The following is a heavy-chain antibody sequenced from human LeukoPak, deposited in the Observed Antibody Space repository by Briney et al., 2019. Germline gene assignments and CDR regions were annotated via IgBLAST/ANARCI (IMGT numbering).Heavy chain of an antibody. Sequence: GGSLRLSCAASGFTFSSYSMNWVRQAPGKGLEWVSSISSSSSYIYYADSVKGRFTISRDNAKNSLYLQMNSLRAEDTAVYYCARGRYSSGWGEYYFDYWGQGTLVTVSS. CDR1: GFTFSSYS. D-gene: IGHD6-19*01. CDR2: ISSSSSYI. V-gene: IGHV3-21*01. J-gene: IGHJ4*02. CDR3: ARGRYSSGWGEYYFDY.